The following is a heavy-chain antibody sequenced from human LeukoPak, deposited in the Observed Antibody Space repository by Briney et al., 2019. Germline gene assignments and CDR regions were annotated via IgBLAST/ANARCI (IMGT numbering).Heavy chain of an antibody. V-gene: IGHV4-39*01. J-gene: IGHJ4*02. CDR3: ARLQEGTPADF. Sequence: SETLSLTCTVSGGSISSSSYHWGWIRQPPGTGLEWIGSIYYRGNTYHNPSLKSRVIISVDTSKNQFSLKLRSVTAADTAVYYCARLQEGTPADFWGQGTLVTVSS. CDR2: IYYRGNT. D-gene: IGHD1-1*01. CDR1: GGSISSSSYH.